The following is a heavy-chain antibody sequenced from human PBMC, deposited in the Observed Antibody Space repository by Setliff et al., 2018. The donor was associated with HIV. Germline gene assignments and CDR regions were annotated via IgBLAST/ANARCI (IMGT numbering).Heavy chain of an antibody. J-gene: IGHJ3*02. CDR1: GFTVSSNY. D-gene: IGHD2-2*01. CDR3: ATALYCSSTSCYIAFDI. Sequence: PRGSLRLSCAASGFTVSSNYMSWVRQAPGKGLEWVSVLYSGGSTYYADSVKGRFTISRDNSKNTVHLQMNSLRAEDTAVYYCATALYCSSTSCYIAFDIWGQGTMVTVSS. CDR2: LYSGGST. V-gene: IGHV3-53*01.